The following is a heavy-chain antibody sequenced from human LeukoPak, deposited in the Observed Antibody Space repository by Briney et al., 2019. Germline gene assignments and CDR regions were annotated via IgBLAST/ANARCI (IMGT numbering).Heavy chain of an antibody. Sequence: PSETLSLTCTVSGGSISSYYWSWIRQPPGKGLEWIGYIFYSGSTNYNPSLKSRVTFSEDTSKNQFSLKLTSVTAADTAVYYCVRGSDGYIDYWGQGTLVTVSS. CDR1: GGSISSYY. V-gene: IGHV4-59*01. CDR2: IFYSGST. CDR3: VRGSDGYIDY. J-gene: IGHJ4*02. D-gene: IGHD2-21*01.